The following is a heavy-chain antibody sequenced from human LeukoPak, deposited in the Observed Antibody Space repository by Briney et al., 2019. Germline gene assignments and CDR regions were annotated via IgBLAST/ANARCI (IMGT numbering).Heavy chain of an antibody. D-gene: IGHD3-10*01. V-gene: IGHV3-30-3*02. J-gene: IGHJ3*02. CDR1: GFTFSSYA. Sequence: GGSLRLSCAASGFTFSSYAMHWVRQAPGKGLEWVAVISHDGSNKYYADSVKGRFTISRDNSKNTLYLQMNSLRAEDTAVYYCAKNYYGSGSLRDAFDIWGQGTMVTVSS. CDR2: ISHDGSNK. CDR3: AKNYYGSGSLRDAFDI.